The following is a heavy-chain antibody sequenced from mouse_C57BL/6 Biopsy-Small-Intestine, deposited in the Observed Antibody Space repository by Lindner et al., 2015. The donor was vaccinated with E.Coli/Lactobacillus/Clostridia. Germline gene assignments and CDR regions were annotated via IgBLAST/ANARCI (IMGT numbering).Heavy chain of an antibody. V-gene: IGHV1-53*01. CDR2: INTGNGDT. J-gene: IGHJ2*01. D-gene: IGHD2-3*01. Sequence: SVKVSCKASGYTFTSYAMHWVRQAPGQGLEWMGIINTGNGDTKYSQKFQGRVTFTRDTSASTAYMELSSLRSEDTAVYYCARSVGISMIVLYYFDYWGQGTLATVSS. CDR1: GYTFTSYA. CDR3: ARSVGISMIVLYYFDY.